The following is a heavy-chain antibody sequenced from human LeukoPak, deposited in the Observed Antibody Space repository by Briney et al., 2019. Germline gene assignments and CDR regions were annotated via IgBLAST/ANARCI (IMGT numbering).Heavy chain of an antibody. CDR1: GGTFSSYA. J-gene: IGHJ5*02. Sequence: GASVKVSCKASGGTFSSYAISWVRQAPGQGLEWMGGIIPIFGTANYAQKFQGRVTITTDESTSTAYMELSSLRSEDTAVYYCARDRVVPERSTYNWFDPWGQGTLVTVSS. CDR3: ARDRVVPERSTYNWFDP. V-gene: IGHV1-69*05. D-gene: IGHD2-2*01. CDR2: IIPIFGTA.